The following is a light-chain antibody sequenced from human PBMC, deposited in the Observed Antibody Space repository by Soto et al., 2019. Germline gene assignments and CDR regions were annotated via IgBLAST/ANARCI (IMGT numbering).Light chain of an antibody. CDR1: QSVTSSY. CDR3: QQYGKLPIT. J-gene: IGKJ5*01. V-gene: IGKV3-20*01. Sequence: DIVLTQSPGPLSLSPGERATLSCRSSQSVTSSYLTWYQQKPGQAPRLLIYGASTRAAGIPDRFSGSRSGTDCTLTISSLEPEDVAVYYCQQYGKLPITLVQGTRLEI. CDR2: GAS.